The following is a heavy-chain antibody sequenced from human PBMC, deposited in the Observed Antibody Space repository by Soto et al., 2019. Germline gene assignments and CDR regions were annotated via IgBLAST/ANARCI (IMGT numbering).Heavy chain of an antibody. CDR3: ARERVECTNGVCYRGWFDP. D-gene: IGHD2-8*01. Sequence: SETLSLTCTVSGGSISSGGYYWSWIRQHPGKGLEWIGYIYYSGSTYYNPSLKSRVTISVDTSKNQFSLKLSSVTAADTAVYYCARERVECTNGVCYRGWFDPWGQGTLVTVSS. J-gene: IGHJ5*02. V-gene: IGHV4-31*03. CDR2: IYYSGST. CDR1: GGSISSGGYY.